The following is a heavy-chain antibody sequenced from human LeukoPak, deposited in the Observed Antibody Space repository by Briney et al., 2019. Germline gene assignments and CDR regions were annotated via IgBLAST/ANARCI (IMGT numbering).Heavy chain of an antibody. D-gene: IGHD2-15*01. J-gene: IGHJ4*02. CDR2: IKSKTDGGTT. Sequence: GGSLRLSCAASGFTFSDAWMSWVRQAPGKGLEWVGRIKSKTDGGTTDYAAPVKGRFTISRDDSKNTMYLYMSSLKTEDTAVYYCCSGNPDYWGQGTLVTVSS. CDR3: CSGNPDY. V-gene: IGHV3-15*01. CDR1: GFTFSDAW.